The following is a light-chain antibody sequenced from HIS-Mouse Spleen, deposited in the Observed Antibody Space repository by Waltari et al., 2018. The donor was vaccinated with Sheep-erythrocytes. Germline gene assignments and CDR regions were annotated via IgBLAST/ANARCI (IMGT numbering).Light chain of an antibody. J-gene: IGKJ4*01. Sequence: DIVMTQSPDSLAVSLGERATINCKSSQSVLYSSNNKNYLAWYQQKPGQPPKLLIYWASTLGSVVPDRFTGSGTGTAVTLTVRSLRTEDVAVYFCQQYYSTLTFGGGTMVEIK. V-gene: IGKV4-1*01. CDR1: QSVLYSSNNKNY. CDR3: QQYYSTLT. CDR2: WAS.